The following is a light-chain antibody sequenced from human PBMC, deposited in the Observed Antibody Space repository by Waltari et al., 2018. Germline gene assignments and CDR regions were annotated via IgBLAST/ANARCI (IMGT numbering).Light chain of an antibody. Sequence: QLVLTHSPSASASLGASVKLTCTLSSGHSSYAIASHQQQPEKGPRYLMKLNSDGSHSKGDGIPDPFSGSSSGAERYLTISSLQSEDEADYYCQTWGTGVVFGGGTKLTVL. CDR2: LNSDGSH. J-gene: IGLJ2*01. V-gene: IGLV4-69*01. CDR3: QTWGTGVV. CDR1: SGHSSYA.